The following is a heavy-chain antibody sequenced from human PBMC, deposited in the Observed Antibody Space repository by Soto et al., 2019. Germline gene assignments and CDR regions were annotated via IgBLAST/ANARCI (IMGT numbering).Heavy chain of an antibody. V-gene: IGHV3-23*01. CDR3: ARRSSGWDFAY. CDR1: GFTFSSYA. J-gene: IGHJ4*02. CDR2: ISGSGGST. D-gene: IGHD6-19*01. Sequence: EVQLLESGGGLVQPGGSLRLSCAASGFTFSSYAMSWVRQAPGKGLEWVSAISGSGGSTYYADSVKGRFTISRDNSKNTLYRQMNSLRAEDTAVYYCARRSSGWDFAYWGQGTLVTVSS.